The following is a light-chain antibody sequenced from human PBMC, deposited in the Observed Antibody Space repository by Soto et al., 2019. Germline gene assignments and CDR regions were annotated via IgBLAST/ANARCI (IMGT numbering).Light chain of an antibody. Sequence: QSVLTQPASVSGSPGQSITISCTGTSSDVGGYNYVSWYQQHPGKAPKLMIYEVSNRPSGVSNRFSGSKSGNTASLTISGLQAEDEAGYYCSSYTSSSTPVFGTGTKVTVL. CDR1: SSDVGGYNY. CDR2: EVS. CDR3: SSYTSSSTPV. J-gene: IGLJ1*01. V-gene: IGLV2-14*01.